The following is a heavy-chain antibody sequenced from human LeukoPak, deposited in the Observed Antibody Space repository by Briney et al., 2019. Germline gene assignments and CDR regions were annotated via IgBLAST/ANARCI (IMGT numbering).Heavy chain of an antibody. CDR2: VFTSGDT. V-gene: IGHV4-4*07. D-gene: IGHD3-3*01. J-gene: IGHJ3*01. Sequence: SETLSLTCTVSGGSISPYYLSWIRQPAGKGREWIGRVFTSGDTKYNSSLKSRVTMSVDTSKNHFSLKLISVTAADTAAYYCARLSDAVHLGAFDLWGQGKMVTVSS. CDR3: ARLSDAVHLGAFDL. CDR1: GGSISPYY.